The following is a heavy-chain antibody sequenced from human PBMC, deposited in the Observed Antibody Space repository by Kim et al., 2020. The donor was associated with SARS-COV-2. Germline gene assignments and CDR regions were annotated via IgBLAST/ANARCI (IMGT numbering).Heavy chain of an antibody. D-gene: IGHD2-21*02. V-gene: IGHV1-18*01. CDR1: GYTFTSYG. CDR2: ISAYNGNT. Sequence: ASVKVSCQASGYTFTSYGISWVRQAPGQGLEWMGWISAYNGNTNYAQKLQGRVTMTTDTSTSTAYMELRSLRSDDTAVYYCARSGDQDYYYYGMDVWGQGTTVTVSS. J-gene: IGHJ6*02. CDR3: ARSGDQDYYYYGMDV.